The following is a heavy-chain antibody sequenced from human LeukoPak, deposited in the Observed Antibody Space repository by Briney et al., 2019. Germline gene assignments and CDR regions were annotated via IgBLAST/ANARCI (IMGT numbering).Heavy chain of an antibody. J-gene: IGHJ4*02. D-gene: IGHD2-21*01. CDR1: GGSLGNYY. CDR3: ARGCGGDCYYLDY. CDR2: IYYSGST. Sequence: SETLSLTCIVSGGSLGNYYWTWIRQPPGKGLEWIGYIYYSGSTNYNPSLKSRVTISVDTSKNQFSLKLSSVTAADTAVYYCARGCGGDCYYLDYWGQGTLVTVSS. V-gene: IGHV4-59*01.